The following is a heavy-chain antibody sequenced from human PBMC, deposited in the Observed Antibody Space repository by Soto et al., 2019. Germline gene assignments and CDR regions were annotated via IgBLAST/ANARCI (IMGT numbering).Heavy chain of an antibody. D-gene: IGHD1-26*01. CDR3: ARDKIKGAPDYLDS. CDR1: GFTFSANA. V-gene: IGHV3-30-3*01. Sequence: QEQLVESGGDVVQPGRSLTLSCAASGFTFSANAMHWVRQAPGQGLEWVAVIAYDGTIKIYRDSVKGQFTISRDDSKSTLYLQMNSLRPEDTAVYYCARDKIKGAPDYLDSWGQGTLVTVSS. CDR2: IAYDGTIK. J-gene: IGHJ4*02.